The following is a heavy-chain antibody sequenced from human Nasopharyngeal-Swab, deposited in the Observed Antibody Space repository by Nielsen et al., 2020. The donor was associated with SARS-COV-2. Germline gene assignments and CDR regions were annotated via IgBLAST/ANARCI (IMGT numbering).Heavy chain of an antibody. J-gene: IGHJ3*01. CDR2: IHYTGKT. CDR1: GGPINTDAW. CDR3: AREVINQAVSDAFDF. Sequence: SETLSLTCAVSGGPINTDAWWTWVRQPPGKGLEWIGYIHYTGKTYYNPSLESRLTISLDTSRNQFSLMLRSVTAADTAVYYCAREVINQAVSDAFDFWGQGTMVTVSS. D-gene: IGHD3-16*02. V-gene: IGHV4-31*11.